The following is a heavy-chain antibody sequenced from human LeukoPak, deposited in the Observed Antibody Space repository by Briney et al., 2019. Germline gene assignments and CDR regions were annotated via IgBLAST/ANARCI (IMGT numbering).Heavy chain of an antibody. CDR1: GGTFSSYA. CDR3: ARGIVGATRTPLFDY. CDR2: IIPIFATA. J-gene: IGHJ4*02. V-gene: IGHV1-69*05. Sequence: ASVKVSCKASGGTFSSYAISWVRQAPGQGLEWMGGIIPIFATANYAQKLQGRVTMTTDTSTSTAYMELRSLRSDDTAVYYCARGIVGATRTPLFDYWGQGTLVTVSS. D-gene: IGHD1-26*01.